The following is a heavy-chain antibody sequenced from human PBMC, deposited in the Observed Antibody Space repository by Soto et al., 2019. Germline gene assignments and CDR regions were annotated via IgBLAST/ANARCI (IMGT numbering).Heavy chain of an antibody. V-gene: IGHV3-21*06. CDR1: GFTFTRYS. CDR3: ARESEDLTSNFDY. CDR2: ISSTTNYI. J-gene: IGHJ4*02. Sequence: GGSLRLSCAASGFTFTRYSMNWVRQAPGKGLEWVSSISSTTNYIYYGDSMKGRFTISRDNAKNSLYLEMNSLRAEDTAVYYCARESEDLTSNFDYWGQGTLVTGSS.